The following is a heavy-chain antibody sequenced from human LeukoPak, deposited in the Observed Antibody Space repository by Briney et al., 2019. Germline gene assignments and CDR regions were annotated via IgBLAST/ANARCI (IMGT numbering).Heavy chain of an antibody. CDR2: INPNSGGT. J-gene: IGHJ4*02. Sequence: ASVKVSCKASGYTFTGYYMHWVRQAPGQGLEWMGWINPNSGGTNYAQKFQGRVTMTRDTSISTAYMELSSLSSDDTAVYYCAKAVVTVGYDYWGQGTLVTVSS. CDR3: AKAVVTVGYDY. D-gene: IGHD4-23*01. CDR1: GYTFTGYY. V-gene: IGHV1-2*02.